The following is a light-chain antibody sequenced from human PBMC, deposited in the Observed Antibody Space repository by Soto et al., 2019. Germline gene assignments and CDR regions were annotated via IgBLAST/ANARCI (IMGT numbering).Light chain of an antibody. CDR3: QQCTNGPPCT. Sequence: EIVLTQSPATLSLSPGERATLSCRASQSVSKLVTWYQQKPGQPPSLLMYDVSTRAAGIPARFSGSGSGTDFTLTISSLEPEDFAVYFCQQCTNGPPCTFGQGTKLDIK. V-gene: IGKV3-11*01. J-gene: IGKJ2*02. CDR1: QSVSKL. CDR2: DVS.